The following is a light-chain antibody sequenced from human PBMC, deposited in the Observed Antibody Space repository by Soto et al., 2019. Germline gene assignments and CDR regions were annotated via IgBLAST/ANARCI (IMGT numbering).Light chain of an antibody. CDR3: TSYATSSTDV. J-gene: IGLJ1*01. V-gene: IGLV2-14*01. Sequence: QSVLTQPASASGSPGQSIIISCAGTSSDVGGYNYVSWYQHHPGKAPKLMIYEVSSRPLGVSNRFSGAKSGNTASLTISGLQAEDDGDYYSTSYATSSTDVFGTGPKVTV. CDR1: SSDVGGYNY. CDR2: EVS.